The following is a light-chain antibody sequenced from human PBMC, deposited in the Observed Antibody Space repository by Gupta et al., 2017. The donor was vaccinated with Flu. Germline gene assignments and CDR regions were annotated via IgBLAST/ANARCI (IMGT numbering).Light chain of an antibody. Sequence: EIVLTQSPGTLSLSPGERATLSCRASQSVSSSYLAWYQQKPGQAPRLLIYGASSRATGIPDRFSGSGSGTDFTLTKSRLEPEDFAVYYCQQYCSSPSFGPGTKVDIK. V-gene: IGKV3-20*01. J-gene: IGKJ3*01. CDR1: QSVSSSY. CDR2: GAS. CDR3: QQYCSSPS.